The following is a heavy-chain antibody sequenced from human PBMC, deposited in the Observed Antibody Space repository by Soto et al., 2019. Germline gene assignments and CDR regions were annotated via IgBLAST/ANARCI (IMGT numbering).Heavy chain of an antibody. CDR3: ARSVDYDSSGYYFWSRGWFDP. D-gene: IGHD3-22*01. Sequence: SETLSLTCTVSGGSISSSSYYWGWIRQPPGKGLEWIGSIYYSGSTYYNPSLKSRVTISVDTSKNQFSLKLSSVTAADTAVYYCARSVDYDSSGYYFWSRGWFDPWGQGTLVTVSS. CDR2: IYYSGST. J-gene: IGHJ5*02. V-gene: IGHV4-39*01. CDR1: GGSISSSSYY.